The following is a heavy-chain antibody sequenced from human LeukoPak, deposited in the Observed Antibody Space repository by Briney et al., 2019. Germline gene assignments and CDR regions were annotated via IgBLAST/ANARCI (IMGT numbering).Heavy chain of an antibody. CDR2: IYYSGST. CDR1: GGSISSYY. CDR3: ARAVVVVTAIVFDP. V-gene: IGHV4-59*01. Sequence: PSETLSLTCTVSGGSISSYYWSWIRQPPGKGLEWIGYIYYSGSTNYNPSLKSRVTISVDTSKNQFSLKLGSVTAADTAVYYCARAVVVVTAIVFDPWGQGTLVTVSS. D-gene: IGHD2-21*02. J-gene: IGHJ5*02.